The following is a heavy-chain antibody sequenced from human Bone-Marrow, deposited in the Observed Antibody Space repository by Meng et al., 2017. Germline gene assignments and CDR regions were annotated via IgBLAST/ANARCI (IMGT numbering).Heavy chain of an antibody. CDR2: IWYDGSNK. V-gene: IGHV3-33*01. Sequence: GESLKISCVASGFTFSSYGMHWVRQAPGKGLEWVAVIWYDGSNKYYADSVKGRFTISRDNSKNTLYLQMNSLRAEDTAVYYCARENSGSYYYYYGMDVWGQGTTVTVSS. J-gene: IGHJ6*02. D-gene: IGHD1-26*01. CDR1: GFTFSSYG. CDR3: ARENSGSYYYYYGMDV.